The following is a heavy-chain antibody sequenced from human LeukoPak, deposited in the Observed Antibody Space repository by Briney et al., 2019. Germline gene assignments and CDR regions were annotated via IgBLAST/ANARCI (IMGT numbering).Heavy chain of an antibody. CDR3: AKGNSIAAAPDY. V-gene: IGHV3-9*03. Sequence: GGSLRLSCAASGFTFDDYAMHWVRQAPGKGLEWVSGISWNSGSIGYADSVKGRFTISRDNAKNSLYLQMNSLRAEDMALYYCAKGNSIAAAPDYWGQGTLVTVSS. D-gene: IGHD6-13*01. CDR2: ISWNSGSI. CDR1: GFTFDDYA. J-gene: IGHJ4*02.